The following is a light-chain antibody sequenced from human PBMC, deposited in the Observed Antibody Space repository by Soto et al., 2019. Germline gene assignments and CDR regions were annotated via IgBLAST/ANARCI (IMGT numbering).Light chain of an antibody. CDR2: KAS. Sequence: DIQMTQSPSTLSAFVGDIVTITCQASQRTSGWLAWYQQKTGKAPKLLIYKASSLESGFPSRFSGSGYEKEVTLTSSGRQHEYAATYYGQPYTSADRLGEGTKVDIK. V-gene: IGKV1-5*03. CDR3: QPYTSADR. J-gene: IGKJ2*03. CDR1: QRTSGW.